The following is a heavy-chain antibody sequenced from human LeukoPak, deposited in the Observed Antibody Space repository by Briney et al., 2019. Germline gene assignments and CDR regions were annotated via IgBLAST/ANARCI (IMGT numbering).Heavy chain of an antibody. CDR1: GFTFSSYS. Sequence: GGFLRLSCGASGFTFSSYSMNWVRQAPGKGLEWVSSISSSSSYIYYADSVKGRFTISRDNAKNSLYLQMNSLRAEDTAVYYCARDSRDAFDICGQGTMVTVSS. CDR2: ISSSSSYI. J-gene: IGHJ3*02. V-gene: IGHV3-21*01. CDR3: ARDSRDAFDI.